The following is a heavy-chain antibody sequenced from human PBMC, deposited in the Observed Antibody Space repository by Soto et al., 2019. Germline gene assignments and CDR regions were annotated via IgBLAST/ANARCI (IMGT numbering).Heavy chain of an antibody. V-gene: IGHV3-73*01. D-gene: IGHD5-18*01. CDR1: GFAFSCSA. J-gene: IGHJ4*02. CDR2: IRSKANSYAT. Sequence: GGSLRLSCAAPGFAFSCSAMRWFRHASEKGLEWVGRIRSKANSYATAYAALVKGMFTIPRDDSKNTAYLQMYSLKTEDRAVYYCTRQPANSYGFYWGQGTLVAVSS. CDR3: TRQPANSYGFY.